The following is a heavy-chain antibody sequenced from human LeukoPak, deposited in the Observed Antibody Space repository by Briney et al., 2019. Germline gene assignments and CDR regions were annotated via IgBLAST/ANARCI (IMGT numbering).Heavy chain of an antibody. CDR2: IFYSGRT. CDR1: GGSISSNNYY. D-gene: IGHD1-26*01. V-gene: IGHV4-39*07. J-gene: IGHJ4*02. Sequence: SETLSLTCTVSGGSISSNNYYWGWIRQPPGKGLEWIGTIFYSGRTYYNPSLKSRVTISVDTSKNQFSLKVTSVTAADTAVYYCPRVTRVADTRDYFDYWGQGSLVTVSS. CDR3: PRVTRVADTRDYFDY.